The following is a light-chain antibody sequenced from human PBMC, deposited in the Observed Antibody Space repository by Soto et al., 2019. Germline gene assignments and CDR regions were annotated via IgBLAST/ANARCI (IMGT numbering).Light chain of an antibody. CDR2: DVS. CDR1: PSTVGRFNY. Sequence: QSVLTQPASVSGSPGQWITTSGPGTPSTVGRFNYVSWHQQHPGKAPKLLIFDVSNRPSGVSDRFSGSKSGNTASLTISGLQAEDEADYYCNSYTTGTTWVFGGGTQLTVL. V-gene: IGLV2-14*01. CDR3: NSYTTGTTWV. J-gene: IGLJ3*02.